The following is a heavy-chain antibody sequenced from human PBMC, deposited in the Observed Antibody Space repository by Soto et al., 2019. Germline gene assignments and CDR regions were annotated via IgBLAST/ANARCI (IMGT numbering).Heavy chain of an antibody. CDR2: IKYDGSGT. CDR1: GFSLSNYW. V-gene: IGHV3-74*01. CDR3: ARGPEGDRSGNYGLSD. J-gene: IGHJ6*02. D-gene: IGHD3-22*01. Sequence: EVQLVESGGGLVQPGGSLRLSCSASGFSLSNYWIHWVRHLPGKGLAWVSRIKYDGSGTSYADSVIGRFTISRDNAKNTLYLQMNSLRVDDTAVYYCARGPEGDRSGNYGLSDWGQGNTVIVSS.